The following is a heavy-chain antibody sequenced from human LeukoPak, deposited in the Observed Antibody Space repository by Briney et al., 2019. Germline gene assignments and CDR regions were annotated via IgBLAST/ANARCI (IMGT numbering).Heavy chain of an antibody. CDR1: GFTFSSYN. J-gene: IGHJ6*03. CDR2: ISTSSSYI. V-gene: IGHV3-21*01. D-gene: IGHD1-1*01. Sequence: GGSLRLSCAASGFTFSSYNMNWVRQAPGKGLEWVSSISTSSSYIYYADSVKGRFTISRDNAKNSLYLQMNSLRAEDTAVYYCARATYFTTPYYYYYMDVWGKRTTVTVSS. CDR3: ARATYFTTPYYYYYMDV.